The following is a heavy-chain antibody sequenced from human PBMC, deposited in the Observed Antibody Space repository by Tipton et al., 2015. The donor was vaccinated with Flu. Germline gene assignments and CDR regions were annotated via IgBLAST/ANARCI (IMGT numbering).Heavy chain of an antibody. J-gene: IGHJ3*02. CDR2: ISVYSGNT. D-gene: IGHD7-27*01. Sequence: QVQLVQSGDEVKKPGASVKVSCKASGYTFSNYGISWVRQGPGQGLGWMGWISVYSGNTNYAQKLQGRLTMSTDTSTSTAYMELRSLRSDDTAIYYCASDPGTGDAVDDGFDIWGQGTIVTVYS. CDR3: ASDPGTGDAVDDGFDI. CDR1: GYTFSNYG. V-gene: IGHV1-18*01.